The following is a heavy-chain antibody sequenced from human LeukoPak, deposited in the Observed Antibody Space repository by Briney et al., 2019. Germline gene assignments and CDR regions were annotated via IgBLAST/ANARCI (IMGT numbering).Heavy chain of an antibody. CDR3: ARDKRDYYGSGSFDI. CDR2: IYHSGST. J-gene: IGHJ3*02. Sequence: KSSETLSLTCAVSGGSISSSNWWSWVRQPPGKGLEWIGEIYHSGSTNYNPSLKSRVTISVDKSKNQFSLKLSSVTAADTAVYYCARDKRDYYGSGSFDIWGQGTMVTVSS. CDR1: GGSISSSNW. D-gene: IGHD3-10*01. V-gene: IGHV4-4*02.